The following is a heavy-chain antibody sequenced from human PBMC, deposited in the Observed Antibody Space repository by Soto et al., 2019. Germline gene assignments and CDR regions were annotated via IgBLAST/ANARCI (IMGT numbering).Heavy chain of an antibody. J-gene: IGHJ6*02. CDR3: ARDRDTVLVPAAEYYYYYYGMDV. CDR1: GGTFSSYA. V-gene: IGHV1-69*12. D-gene: IGHD2-2*01. Sequence: QVQLVQSGAEVKKPGSSVKVSCKASGGTFSSYAISWVRQAPGQGLEWMGGIIPIFGTANYAQKFQGRVTITADESTSTAYMELSSLRSEDTAVYYCARDRDTVLVPAAEYYYYYYGMDVWGQGTTVTVSS. CDR2: IIPIFGTA.